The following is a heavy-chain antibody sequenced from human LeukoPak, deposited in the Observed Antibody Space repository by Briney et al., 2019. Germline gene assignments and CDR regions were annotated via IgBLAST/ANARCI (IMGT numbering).Heavy chain of an antibody. V-gene: IGHV3-30*02. J-gene: IGHJ4*02. CDR3: AKAGGIAAAGTIAWDGHFDY. Sequence: GGSLRLSCAASGFTFSSYGMHWVRQAPGKGLEWVAFIRYDGSNKYYADSVKGRFTISRDNSKNTLYLQMNSLRAEDTAVYYCAKAGGIAAAGTIAWDGHFDYWGQGTLVTVSS. CDR2: IRYDGSNK. D-gene: IGHD6-13*01. CDR1: GFTFSSYG.